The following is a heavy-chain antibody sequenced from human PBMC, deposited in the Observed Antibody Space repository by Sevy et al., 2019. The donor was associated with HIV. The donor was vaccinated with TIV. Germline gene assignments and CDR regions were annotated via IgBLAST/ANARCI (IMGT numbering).Heavy chain of an antibody. V-gene: IGHV1-46*03. CDR1: GYTFTSYY. CDR2: INPSGGST. Sequence: ASVKVSCKASGYTFTSYYMHWVRQAPGQGLEWMGIINPSGGSTSYAQKFQGRVTMTRDTSTSTVYMELSSLRSEDTAVYYCARDLHPPFTVTTAYYYYYGMDVWGQGTTVTVSS. J-gene: IGHJ6*02. CDR3: ARDLHPPFTVTTAYYYYYGMDV. D-gene: IGHD4-17*01.